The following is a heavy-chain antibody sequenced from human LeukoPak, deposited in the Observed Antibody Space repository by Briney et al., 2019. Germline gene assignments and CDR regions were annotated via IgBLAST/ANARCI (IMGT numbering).Heavy chain of an antibody. CDR3: ARDGGCSGGSCYHTGS. D-gene: IGHD2-15*01. J-gene: IGHJ5*02. Sequence: SVKVSCKASGGTFTSYAISWVRQAPGQGLEWMGRIIPILGIANYAQKFQGRVTITADKSTSTAYMELSSLRSEDTAVYYCARDGGCSGGSCYHTGSWGQGTLVTVSS. V-gene: IGHV1-69*04. CDR2: IIPILGIA. CDR1: GGTFTSYA.